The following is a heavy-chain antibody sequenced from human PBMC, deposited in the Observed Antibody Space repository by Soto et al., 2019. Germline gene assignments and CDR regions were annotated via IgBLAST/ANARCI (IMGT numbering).Heavy chain of an antibody. V-gene: IGHV4-30-4*01. CDR1: GGSISSGDYY. J-gene: IGHJ4*02. D-gene: IGHD3-22*01. CDR3: ARRNYYDSSGYYS. Sequence: SETLSLTCTVSGGSISSGDYYWSWIRQPPGKGLEWIGYIYYSGSTYYNPSLKSRVTISVDTSKNQFSLKLSSVTAADTAVYYCARRNYYDSSGYYSWGQGTLVTVSS. CDR2: IYYSGST.